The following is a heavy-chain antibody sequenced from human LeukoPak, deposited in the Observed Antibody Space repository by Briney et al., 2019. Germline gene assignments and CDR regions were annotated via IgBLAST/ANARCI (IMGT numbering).Heavy chain of an antibody. CDR1: GASVSSNRAT. Sequence: TLSLPCAISGASVSSNRATWNWIRQSPSRGLEWLGRTYYRSKWSTDYAGSVKGRITINPDTSKNQFSLHLSSVTPEDTAIYYCARAMSATGNNWFDPWGQGTLVTVSS. V-gene: IGHV6-1*01. CDR2: TYYRSKWST. CDR3: ARAMSATGNNWFDP. J-gene: IGHJ5*02. D-gene: IGHD1-1*01.